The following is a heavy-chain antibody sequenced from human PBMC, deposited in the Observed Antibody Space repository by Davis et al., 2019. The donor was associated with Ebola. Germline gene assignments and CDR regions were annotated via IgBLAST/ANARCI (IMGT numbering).Heavy chain of an antibody. CDR3: ARWPGYCSGGNCYSGLDV. D-gene: IGHD2-15*01. Sequence: PSETLSLTCTVSGGSISGYYWNWIRRPAGKGLEWIGRFQTTGSTNYNPSLKSRVTMSVDTSKNQLSLKLNSVTAPDTAVYYCARWPGYCSGGNCYSGLDVWGQGTTVTVSS. V-gene: IGHV4-4*07. CDR1: GGSISGYY. CDR2: FQTTGST. J-gene: IGHJ6*02.